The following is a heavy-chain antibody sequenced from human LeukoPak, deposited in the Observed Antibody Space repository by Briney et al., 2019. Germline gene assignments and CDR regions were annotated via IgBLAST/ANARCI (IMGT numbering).Heavy chain of an antibody. CDR2: ISDTGDST. CDR3: AKRGVVIRVILVGFHKQAYYFDS. Sequence: GGSLRLSCAVSGITLSNYGMSWVRQAPGKGLEWVAGISDTGDSTNYADSVKGRFTISRDNPKNTLYLQMNSLRAEDTAVYFCAKRGVVIRVILVGFHKQAYYFDSWGQGALVIVSS. J-gene: IGHJ4*02. V-gene: IGHV3-23*01. CDR1: GITLSNYG. D-gene: IGHD3-22*01.